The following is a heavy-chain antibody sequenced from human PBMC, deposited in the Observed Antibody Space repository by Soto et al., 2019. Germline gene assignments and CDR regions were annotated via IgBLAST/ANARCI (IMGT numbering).Heavy chain of an antibody. CDR1: GGSVTGFY. V-gene: IGHV4-59*02. CDR2: IFHSGSS. Sequence: SETLSLTCTVSGGSVTGFYWSWIRQPPGKRLEWIGYIFHSGSSNYNPSLKSRVTISVDTSKSQVSLRLTSVTAADTAVYYCARAPGLGGAHIDSWGRGTLVTVSS. J-gene: IGHJ4*02. CDR3: ARAPGLGGAHIDS.